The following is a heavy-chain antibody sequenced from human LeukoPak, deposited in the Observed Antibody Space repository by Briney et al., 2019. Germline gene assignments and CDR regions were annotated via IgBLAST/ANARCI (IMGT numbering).Heavy chain of an antibody. Sequence: SVKVSCKASGGTFSSYAISWVRQAPGQGLEWMGGIIPIFGTANYAQKFQGRVTITADESTSTAYMELSSLRSEDTAVYYCARERVVVPAATPTRFDPWGQGTLVTVSS. CDR2: IIPIFGTA. V-gene: IGHV1-69*13. D-gene: IGHD2-2*01. J-gene: IGHJ5*02. CDR1: GGTFSSYA. CDR3: ARERVVVPAATPTRFDP.